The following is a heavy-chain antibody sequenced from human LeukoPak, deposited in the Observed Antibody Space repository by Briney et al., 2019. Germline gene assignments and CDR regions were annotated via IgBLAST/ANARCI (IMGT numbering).Heavy chain of an antibody. CDR1: GYSISTGYY. D-gene: IGHD5-18*01. CDR3: ARDRGYSYGIDYFDY. CDR2: FYHGGST. J-gene: IGHJ4*02. V-gene: IGHV4-38-2*02. Sequence: PSETLSLTCTVSGYSISTGYYWDWIRQPPGKGLEWIGTFYHGGSTYYNPSLKSRVTISVDTSKNQFSLNLTSVTAADTAVYYCARDRGYSYGIDYFDYWGQGTLVTVSS.